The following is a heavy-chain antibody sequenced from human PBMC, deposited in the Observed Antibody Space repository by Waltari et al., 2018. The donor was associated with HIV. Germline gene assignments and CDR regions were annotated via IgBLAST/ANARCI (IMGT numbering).Heavy chain of an antibody. J-gene: IGHJ2*01. Sequence: QVQLQQWGTGLLKPSETLSRTCAVYGGSFSGYYWSWIRQPPGKGLEWIGEINHNRVANYNPSLKNRLIMSVDTSKNQFSLKLDSVTAADTALYYCARGPRPSTVIAPGWYFDLWGRGTLVIVSS. CDR2: INHNRVA. D-gene: IGHD2-21*01. V-gene: IGHV4-34*01. CDR3: ARGPRPSTVIAPGWYFDL. CDR1: GGSFSGYY.